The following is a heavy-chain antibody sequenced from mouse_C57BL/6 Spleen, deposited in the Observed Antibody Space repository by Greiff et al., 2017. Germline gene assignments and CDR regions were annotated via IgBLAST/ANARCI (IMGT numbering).Heavy chain of an antibody. Sequence: QVQLQQSDAELVKPGASVSISCKVSGYTFTDHTIHWMKQRPEQGLEWIGYIYPRDGSNKYNEKFKGKATLTADKSSSTAYMQLNSLTSDDSTVYFCARFDDLSWFAYWGQGTLVTVSA. CDR2: IYPRDGSN. D-gene: IGHD2-4*01. J-gene: IGHJ3*01. CDR3: ARFDDLSWFAY. CDR1: GYTFTDHT. V-gene: IGHV1-78*01.